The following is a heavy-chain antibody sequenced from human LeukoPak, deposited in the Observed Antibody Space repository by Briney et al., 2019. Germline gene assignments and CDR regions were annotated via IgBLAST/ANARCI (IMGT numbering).Heavy chain of an antibody. CDR3: ARDNRYQLHNYGMDV. D-gene: IGHD1-14*01. J-gene: IGHJ6*02. V-gene: IGHV4-59*12. CDR2: IYYSGST. Sequence: SETLSLTCTVSGGSISSYYWSWIRQPPGKGLEWIGYIYYSGSTSYNPSLKSRVTISVDTSKNQFSLKLSSVTAADTAVYYCARDNRYQLHNYGMDVWGQGTTVTVSS. CDR1: GGSISSYY.